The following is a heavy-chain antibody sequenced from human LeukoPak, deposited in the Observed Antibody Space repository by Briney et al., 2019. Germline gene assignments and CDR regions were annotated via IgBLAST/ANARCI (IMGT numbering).Heavy chain of an antibody. V-gene: IGHV3-15*01. CDR3: AKAAAAKDLDAFDI. CDR2: IKSKTDGGTT. CDR1: GFTFSNAW. D-gene: IGHD6-13*01. J-gene: IGHJ3*02. Sequence: GSLRLSCAASGFTFSNAWMSWVRQAPGKGLEWVGRIKSKTDGGTTDYAAPVKGRFTISRDDSKNTLYLQMNSLRAEDTAVYYCAKAAAAKDLDAFDIWGQGTMVTVSS.